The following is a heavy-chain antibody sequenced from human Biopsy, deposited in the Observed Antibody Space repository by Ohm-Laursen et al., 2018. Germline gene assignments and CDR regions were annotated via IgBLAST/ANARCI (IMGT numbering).Heavy chain of an antibody. CDR1: YGSISGLF. CDR2: VYYNGNT. V-gene: IGHV4-59*08. J-gene: IGHJ4*02. Sequence: PLDTLSLTCAISYGSISGLFWSWIRQAPGKGLEWIGYVYYNGNTNYSPSLKSRATISLNTSKDRFSLKLTSVTAADTAVYYCARMPHFDYWGQGSLVTVSS. CDR3: ARMPHFDY. D-gene: IGHD2-2*01.